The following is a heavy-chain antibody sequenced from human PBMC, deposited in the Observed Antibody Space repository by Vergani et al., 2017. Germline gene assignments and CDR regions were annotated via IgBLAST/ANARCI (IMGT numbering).Heavy chain of an antibody. Sequence: DVQLVETGGGLIQPGGSLRLSCAASGLTVNNNDMRWVRQAQGKGLEWVSVIYTGGNTFYADSVKGRFTISRDNAKNSLYLQMNSLRAEDTALYYCAKDFGRSSSWPYDAFDIWGQGTMVTVSS. J-gene: IGHJ3*02. V-gene: IGHV3-53*05. D-gene: IGHD6-13*01. CDR2: IYTGGNT. CDR1: GLTVNNND. CDR3: AKDFGRSSSWPYDAFDI.